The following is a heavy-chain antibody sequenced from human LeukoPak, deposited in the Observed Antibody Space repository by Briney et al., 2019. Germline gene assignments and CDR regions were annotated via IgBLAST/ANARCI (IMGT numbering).Heavy chain of an antibody. D-gene: IGHD1-14*01. J-gene: IGHJ4*02. CDR1: GFTFSSYG. CDR2: IRYDGSNK. CDR3: ARDKITGASTNDY. Sequence: GGSLRLSCAASGFTFSSYGMHWVRQAPGKGLEWVAFIRYDGSNKYYADSVKGRFTISRDNSKNTLYLQMNSLRAEDTAVYYCARDKITGASTNDYWGQGTLVTVSS. V-gene: IGHV3-30*02.